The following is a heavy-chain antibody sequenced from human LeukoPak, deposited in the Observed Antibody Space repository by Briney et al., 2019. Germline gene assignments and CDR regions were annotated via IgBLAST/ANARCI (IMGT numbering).Heavy chain of an antibody. Sequence: GGSLRLSCAASGFTFSSYGMHWVRQAPGKGLEWVAVISYYGSNKYYADSVKGRFTISRDNSKNTLYLQMNSLRAEDTAVYYCAKEGSYYDSSGYYHGGFDYWGQGTLVTVSS. J-gene: IGHJ4*02. CDR1: GFTFSSYG. D-gene: IGHD3-22*01. V-gene: IGHV3-30*18. CDR2: ISYYGSNK. CDR3: AKEGSYYDSSGYYHGGFDY.